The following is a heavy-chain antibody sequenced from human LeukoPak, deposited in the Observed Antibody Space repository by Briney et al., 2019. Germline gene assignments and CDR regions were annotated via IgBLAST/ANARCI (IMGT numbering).Heavy chain of an antibody. J-gene: IGHJ4*02. V-gene: IGHV1-18*01. CDR1: GYTFTSYG. CDR3: ARVDRGYSLY. Sequence: ASVKVSCKASGYTFTSYGISWVRQAPGQGLEWMGWISAYNGNTNYAQKFQGRVTMTRDTSISTAYMELSRLRSDDTAVYYCARVDRGYSLYWGQGALVTVSS. D-gene: IGHD5-18*01. CDR2: ISAYNGNT.